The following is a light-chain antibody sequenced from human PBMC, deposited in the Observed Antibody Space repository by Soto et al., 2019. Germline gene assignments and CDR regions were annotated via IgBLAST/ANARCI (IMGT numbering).Light chain of an antibody. CDR1: QSVSRY. J-gene: IGKJ2*01. Sequence: EIVLTQSPATLSLSPGARATLSCRASQSVSRYLACYQQRPGQAPRLLIYDTSNRATGIPARFSGSGSGTDFTLTISSLEPEDFAVYFCSERTNWPMYTFGQGTKLE. V-gene: IGKV3-11*01. CDR2: DTS. CDR3: SERTNWPMYT.